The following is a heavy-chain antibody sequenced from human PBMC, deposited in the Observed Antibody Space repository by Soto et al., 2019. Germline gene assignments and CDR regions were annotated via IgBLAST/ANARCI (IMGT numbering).Heavy chain of an antibody. CDR2: IDPSDSYT. Sequence: GESLKISCKGSGYSFTSYWISWVRQMPGKGLEWMGRIDPSDSYTNYSPSFQGHVTISADKSISTAYLQWSSLKASDTALYYCARQKTKIYDFWSGFVEGMDVWGQGTTVTVSS. J-gene: IGHJ6*02. D-gene: IGHD3-3*01. CDR3: ARQKTKIYDFWSGFVEGMDV. CDR1: GYSFTSYW. V-gene: IGHV5-10-1*01.